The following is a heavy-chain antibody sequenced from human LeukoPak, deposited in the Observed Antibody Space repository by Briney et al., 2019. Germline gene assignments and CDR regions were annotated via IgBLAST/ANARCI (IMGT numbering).Heavy chain of an antibody. V-gene: IGHV4-4*07. Sequence: SETLSLTCTVSGGSISSYYWNWIRQPAGKGLEWIGRVYTSGSSNYNPSLKSRVTMSIDTSKNQFSLQLSSVTAADTAVYYCARDQGIAGRTLASPEPNYYYFYMDVWGKGTTVTVSS. CDR1: GGSISSYY. CDR2: VYTSGSS. J-gene: IGHJ6*03. CDR3: ARDQGIAGRTLASPEPNYYYFYMDV. D-gene: IGHD6-13*01.